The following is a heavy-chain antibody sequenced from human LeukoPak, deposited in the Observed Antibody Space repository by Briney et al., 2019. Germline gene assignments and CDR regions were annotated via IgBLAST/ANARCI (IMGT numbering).Heavy chain of an antibody. D-gene: IGHD3-10*01. J-gene: IGHJ4*02. CDR2: IYTSGST. CDR3: AREVFGFGEISGVFDY. V-gene: IGHV4-4*09. Sequence: PSETLSLTCTVSGGSISSYYWSWIRQPPGKGLEWIGYIYTSGSTNYNPSLKSRVTISVDTSKNQFSLKLSSVTAADTAVYYCAREVFGFGEISGVFDYWGQGTLVTVSS. CDR1: GGSISSYY.